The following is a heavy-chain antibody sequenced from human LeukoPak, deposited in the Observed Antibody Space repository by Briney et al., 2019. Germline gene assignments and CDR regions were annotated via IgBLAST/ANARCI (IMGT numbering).Heavy chain of an antibody. J-gene: IGHJ4*02. V-gene: IGHV1-69*13. D-gene: IGHD2-2*01. CDR2: IIPIFGTA. Sequence: ASVKVSCKASGGTFSSYAISWVRQAPGQGLEWMGGIIPIFGTANYAQKFQGRVTITADESTSTAYMELSSLRSEDTAVYYCATVVVPAAMPQYYFDYWGQGTLVTVSS. CDR3: ATVVVPAAMPQYYFDY. CDR1: GGTFSSYA.